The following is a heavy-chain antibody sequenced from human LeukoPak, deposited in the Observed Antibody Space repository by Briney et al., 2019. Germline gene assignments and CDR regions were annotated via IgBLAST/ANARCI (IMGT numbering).Heavy chain of an antibody. CDR2: INPHGGST. CDR1: GYTFSTYY. V-gene: IGHV1-46*01. J-gene: IGHJ4*02. D-gene: IGHD1-26*01. CDR3: ARVGATRGVAPDY. Sequence: GASVKVSCKASGYTFSTYYIHWVRQAPGQGLEWMGIINPHGGSTTFAQKFQGRVTMTRDTSTSTVYMELSSLRSEDTAVYYCARVGATRGVAPDYWGQGTLVTVSS.